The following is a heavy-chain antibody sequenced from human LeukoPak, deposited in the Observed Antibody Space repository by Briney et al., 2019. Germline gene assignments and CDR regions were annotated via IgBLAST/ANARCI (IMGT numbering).Heavy chain of an antibody. D-gene: IGHD6-19*01. CDR3: ARDYSSAWFSYFDY. CDR1: GFTFSSSA. J-gene: IGHJ4*02. Sequence: PGGSLRLSCAASGFTFSSSAMSWVRQAPGKGLEWVTAISGSGGRTNYADSVKGRFTISRDNSKNTLYLEMNSLRAEDTAVYYCARDYSSAWFSYFDYWGQGTLVTVSS. CDR2: ISGSGGRT. V-gene: IGHV3-23*01.